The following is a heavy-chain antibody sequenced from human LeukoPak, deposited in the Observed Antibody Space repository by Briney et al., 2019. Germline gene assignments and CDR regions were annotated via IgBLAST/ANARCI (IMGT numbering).Heavy chain of an antibody. CDR1: GFTFSSSA. J-gene: IGHJ6*02. D-gene: IGHD3-3*01. CDR3: AKDTTAYYDFWSGYPPTYYYYGMDV. V-gene: IGHV3-23*01. CDR2: ISNNGGYT. Sequence: GGSLRLSCAASGFTFSSSAMSWVRQAPGKGLEWFSAISNNGGYTYYADSVQGRFTISRDNSKSTLCLQMNSLRAEDTAVYYCAKDTTAYYDFWSGYPPTYYYYGMDVWGQGTTVTVSS.